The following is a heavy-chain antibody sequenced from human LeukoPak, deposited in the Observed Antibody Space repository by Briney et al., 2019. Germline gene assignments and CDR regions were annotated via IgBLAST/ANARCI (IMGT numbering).Heavy chain of an antibody. J-gene: IGHJ4*02. CDR2: IYYSGST. CDR3: ARRGSRWYWYFDY. V-gene: IGHV4-39*01. D-gene: IGHD6-13*01. CDR1: GGSISSNSYY. Sequence: SETLSLTCAVSGGSISSNSYYWGWIRQPPGKGLEWIGSIYYSGSTCYNPSLKSRVTISVDTSKNQLSLKLSSVTAADTAVYYCARRGSRWYWYFDYWGQGTLVTVSS.